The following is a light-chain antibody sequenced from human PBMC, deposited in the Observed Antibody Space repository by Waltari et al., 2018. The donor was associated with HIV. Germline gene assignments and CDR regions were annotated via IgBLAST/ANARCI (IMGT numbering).Light chain of an antibody. Sequence: QSALTQPPSVSGSPGQSVTISCAGTNSDIGGYDRVSWYQQPPGTPPTLLMYEVTHRTPVGPGRFSASKSGTTASLTISGLQAGDEGDYYCSSYSATNTVVFGGGTKLTVL. V-gene: IGLV2-18*02. CDR2: EVT. CDR3: SSYSATNTVV. J-gene: IGLJ2*01. CDR1: NSDIGGYDR.